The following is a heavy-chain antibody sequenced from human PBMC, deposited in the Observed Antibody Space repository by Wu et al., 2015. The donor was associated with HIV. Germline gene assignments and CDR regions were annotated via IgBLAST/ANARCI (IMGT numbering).Heavy chain of an antibody. Sequence: QVQLVQSGAEVKKPGSSVKVSCKASGGTFSSYAISWVRQAPGQGLEWMGGIIPIFGTANYAQKFQGRVTITTDESTSTAYMELSSLRSEDTAVYYCARDLLTLGIAVAGTGDAFDIWGQGAMVTVSS. D-gene: IGHD6-19*01. CDR3: ARDLLTLGIAVAGTGDAFDI. V-gene: IGHV1-69*05. CDR2: IIPIFGTA. CDR1: GGTFSSYA. J-gene: IGHJ3*02.